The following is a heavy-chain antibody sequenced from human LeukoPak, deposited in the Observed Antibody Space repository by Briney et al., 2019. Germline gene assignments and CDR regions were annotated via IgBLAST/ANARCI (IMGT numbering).Heavy chain of an antibody. Sequence: GASVKVSCKASGYTFTGYYMHWVRQAPGQGLEWMGWMNPNSGNTGYAQKFQGRVTMTRNTSISTAYMELSSLRSEDTAVYYCARGSPYYYDSSGYPGAFDIWGQGTMATVSS. CDR1: GYTFTGYY. V-gene: IGHV1-8*02. J-gene: IGHJ3*02. D-gene: IGHD3-22*01. CDR3: ARGSPYYYDSSGYPGAFDI. CDR2: MNPNSGNT.